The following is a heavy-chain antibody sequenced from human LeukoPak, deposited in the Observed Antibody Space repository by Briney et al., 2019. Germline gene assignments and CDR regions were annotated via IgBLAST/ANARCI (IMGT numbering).Heavy chain of an antibody. D-gene: IGHD2-21*02. CDR3: ARADSSKWWGLDP. CDR1: EFNISKTY. V-gene: IGHV3-53*01. Sequence: GGSLRLSCAASEFNISKTYLMWARQAPGKRLEWVSVTYAGGASWYGDFVEGRFTISRDNSKNTVHLQMSGLRGDDTAIYYCARADSSKWWGLDPWGQGTLVTVAS. J-gene: IGHJ5*02. CDR2: TYAGGAS.